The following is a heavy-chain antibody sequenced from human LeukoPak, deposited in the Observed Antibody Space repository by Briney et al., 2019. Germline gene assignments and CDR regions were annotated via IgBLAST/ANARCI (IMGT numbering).Heavy chain of an antibody. CDR2: ISSSSSYI. V-gene: IGHV3-21*01. J-gene: IGHJ4*02. CDR3: ARSIAEADNGVG. D-gene: IGHD6-13*01. CDR1: GFTFSSYS. Sequence: PGGSLRLSCAASGFTFSSYSMNWVRQAPGKGLEWVSSISSSSSYIYYADSVRGRFTISRDNAKNSLYLQMNSLRAEDTAVYYCARSIAEADNGVGWGQGTLVTVSS.